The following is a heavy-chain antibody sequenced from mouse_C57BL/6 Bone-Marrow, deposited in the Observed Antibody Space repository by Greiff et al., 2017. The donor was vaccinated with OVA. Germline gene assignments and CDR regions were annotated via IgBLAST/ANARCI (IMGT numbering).Heavy chain of an antibody. CDR1: GYTFTSSG. CDR2: IYPRSGNT. Sequence: QVQLQQSGPELARPGASVKLSCKASGYTFTSSGISWLKQRTGQGLEWIGEIYPRSGNTYYNEKFKGKATLTAGKSSSTAYMELRSLTSEDAAVYFCARTGNYAMDYWGQGTSVTVSS. J-gene: IGHJ4*01. V-gene: IGHV1-81*01. D-gene: IGHD3-1*01. CDR3: ARTGNYAMDY.